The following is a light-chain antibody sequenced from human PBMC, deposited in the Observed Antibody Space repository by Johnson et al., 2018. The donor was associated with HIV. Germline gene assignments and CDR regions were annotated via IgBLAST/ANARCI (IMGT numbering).Light chain of an antibody. V-gene: IGLV1-51*01. CDR2: DNN. Sequence: QSALTQPPSVSAAPGQRVTISCSGSSSNIGNNYISWYQQLPGTAPKLLIYDNNKRPSGIPDRFSGSKSGTSATLGITGLQTGDEADYYCGTWDSSLSALAFGTGTKVTAL. CDR1: SSNIGNNY. CDR3: GTWDSSLSALA. J-gene: IGLJ1*01.